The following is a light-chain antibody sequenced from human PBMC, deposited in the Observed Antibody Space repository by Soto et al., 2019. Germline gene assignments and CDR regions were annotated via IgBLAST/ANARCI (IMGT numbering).Light chain of an antibody. CDR2: DVR. Sequence: QSVPTQPASVSGSPGQSITISCTGTSSDIGGYNFVSWYQQHPGKAPKLLIYDVRNRPSGVSNRFSGSKSGNTASLTISGLQAEDEADYYCNSYRTISTYVFGTGTKLTVL. J-gene: IGLJ1*01. V-gene: IGLV2-14*01. CDR3: NSYRTISTYV. CDR1: SSDIGGYNF.